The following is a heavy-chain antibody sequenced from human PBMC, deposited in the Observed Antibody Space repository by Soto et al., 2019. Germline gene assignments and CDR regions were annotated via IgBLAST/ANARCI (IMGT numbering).Heavy chain of an antibody. CDR3: ARVHVMVVAGSTFDY. CDR2: IYHGGTT. J-gene: IGHJ4*01. CDR1: CYSISSGSY. Sequence: SETLSLTCPVSCYSISSGSYWAWIRQPPGKGPEWIASIYHGGTTFYNPSLQSRITISVDTSNNQFSLKLTSVTAADTAVYYCARVHVMVVAGSTFDYWGHGTLVTVSS. D-gene: IGHD6-19*01. V-gene: IGHV4-38-2*01.